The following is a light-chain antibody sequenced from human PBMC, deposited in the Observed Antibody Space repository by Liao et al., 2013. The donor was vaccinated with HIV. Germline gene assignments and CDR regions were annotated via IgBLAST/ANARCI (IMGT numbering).Light chain of an antibody. Sequence: SYELTQPSSVSVSPGQTARITCSGDVLSRKYARWFQQKPGQAPVLVIYKDTERPSGIPERFSGSSSGTTVTLTIRGAQVEDEADYYCQSADSSGTCPVFGGGTKLTVL. CDR1: VLSRKY. V-gene: IGLV3-27*01. CDR2: KDT. CDR3: QSADSSGTCPV. J-gene: IGLJ3*02.